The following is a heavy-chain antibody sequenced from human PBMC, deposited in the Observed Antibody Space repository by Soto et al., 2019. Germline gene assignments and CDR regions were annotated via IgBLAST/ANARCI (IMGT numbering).Heavy chain of an antibody. CDR2: INAGNGNT. CDR1: GYTFTSYA. CDR3: AGAVAVPADFDY. V-gene: IGHV1-3*05. D-gene: IGHD6-19*01. Sequence: QVQLVQSGAEEKKPGASVKVSCKASGYTFTSYAMHWVRQAPGQRLEWMGWINAGNGNTKYSQKFQGRVTITRDTPASTAYMELSSLGSEDTAVYYCAGAVAVPADFDYWGQGPLVTVSS. J-gene: IGHJ4*02.